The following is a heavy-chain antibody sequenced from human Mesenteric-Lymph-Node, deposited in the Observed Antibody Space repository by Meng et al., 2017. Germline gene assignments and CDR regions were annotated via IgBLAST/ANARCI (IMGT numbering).Heavy chain of an antibody. Sequence: GESLKISCAASGFTFSSYAMHWVRQAPGKGLEWVAVISYDGSNKYYADSVKGRFTISRDNSKNTLYLQMNSLRAEDTAVYYCARDRDYDILTGYYSYAFDIWGQGTMVTVSS. V-gene: IGHV3-30*04. D-gene: IGHD3-9*01. CDR3: ARDRDYDILTGYYSYAFDI. J-gene: IGHJ3*02. CDR1: GFTFSSYA. CDR2: ISYDGSNK.